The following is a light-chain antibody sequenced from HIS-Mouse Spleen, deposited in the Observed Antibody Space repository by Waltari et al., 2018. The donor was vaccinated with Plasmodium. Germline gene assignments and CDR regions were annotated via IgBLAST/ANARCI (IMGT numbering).Light chain of an antibody. CDR2: KAV. Sequence: DIQMTQSPSTLSASVGDRVTITCRASESISSWLAWYQQKPGKAPKLLIYKAVSLESGVPSRFSGSGSGTEFTLTISSLQPDDFATYDCQQYNSYSWTFGQGTKVEIK. V-gene: IGKV1-5*03. J-gene: IGKJ1*01. CDR1: ESISSW. CDR3: QQYNSYSWT.